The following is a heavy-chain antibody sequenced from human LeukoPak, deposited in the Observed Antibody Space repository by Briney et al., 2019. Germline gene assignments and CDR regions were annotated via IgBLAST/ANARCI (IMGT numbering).Heavy chain of an antibody. V-gene: IGHV3-7*01. CDR1: GFTFSSYW. D-gene: IGHD5-12*01. CDR2: IKQDGSEK. Sequence: PGGSLRLSCAASGFTFSSYWMSWVRQAPGKGLEWVASIKQDGSEKYYVDSVKGRFTISRDNAKNPLYLQMNSLRAEDTAVYYCARDPDIGWFDPWGQGTLVTVSS. CDR3: ARDPDIGWFDP. J-gene: IGHJ5*02.